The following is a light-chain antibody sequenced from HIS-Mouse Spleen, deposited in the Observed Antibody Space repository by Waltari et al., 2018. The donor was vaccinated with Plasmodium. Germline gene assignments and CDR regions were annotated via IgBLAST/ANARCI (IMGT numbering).Light chain of an antibody. CDR2: AAS. CDR1: QTISSY. Sequence: DIQMTQSPSSLSASVGARVPITCRASQTISSYLNLYQQKPGKAPKLLIYAASSLQSGVPSRFSGSGSGTDFTLTISSLQPEDFATYYCQQSYSTPPTFGGGTKVEIK. CDR3: QQSYSTPPT. V-gene: IGKV1-39*01. J-gene: IGKJ4*01.